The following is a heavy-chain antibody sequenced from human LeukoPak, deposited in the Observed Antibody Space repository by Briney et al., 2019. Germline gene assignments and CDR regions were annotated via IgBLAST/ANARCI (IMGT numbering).Heavy chain of an antibody. J-gene: IGHJ4*02. CDR3: ASGYEQQLGWGFDY. Sequence: SVKVSCKASGGTFSSYAISWVRQAPGQGLEWMGGIIPIFGTANYAQKFQGRVTITTDESTSTAYMELSSLRSEDTAVYYCASGYEQQLGWGFDYWGQGTLVTVSS. CDR2: IIPIFGTA. CDR1: GGTFSSYA. V-gene: IGHV1-69*05. D-gene: IGHD6-13*01.